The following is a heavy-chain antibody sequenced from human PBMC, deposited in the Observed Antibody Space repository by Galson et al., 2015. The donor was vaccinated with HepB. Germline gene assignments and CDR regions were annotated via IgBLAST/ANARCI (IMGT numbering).Heavy chain of an antibody. J-gene: IGHJ3*02. CDR2: ISYDGINQ. V-gene: IGHV3-30-3*01. D-gene: IGHD5-24*01. CDR1: GFTFNSYA. CDR3: TREQRNEWLHLQSDPLDI. Sequence: SLRLSCAASGFTFNSYALHWVRQAPGKGLEWAAVISYDGINQHYADSVKGRFTVSRDNSRNTLFLRVNSLRVEDTAVYYCTREQRNEWLHLQSDPLDIWGQGTMVSVS.